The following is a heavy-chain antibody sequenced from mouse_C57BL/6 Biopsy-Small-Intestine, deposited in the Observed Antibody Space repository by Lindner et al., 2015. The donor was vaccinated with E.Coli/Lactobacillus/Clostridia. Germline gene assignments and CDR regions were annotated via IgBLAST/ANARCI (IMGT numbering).Heavy chain of an antibody. Sequence: VQLQESGPELVKPGASVKISCKASGYSFTGYYMNWVKQSPEKSLEWIGGINPSTGGTTYNQKFKAKATLTVDKSSSTAYMQLKSLTSEDSAVFYCARSYYDNLDYWGQGTTLTVSS. J-gene: IGHJ2*01. V-gene: IGHV1-42*01. D-gene: IGHD2-10*01. CDR3: ARSYYDNLDY. CDR2: INPSTGGT. CDR1: GYSFTGYY.